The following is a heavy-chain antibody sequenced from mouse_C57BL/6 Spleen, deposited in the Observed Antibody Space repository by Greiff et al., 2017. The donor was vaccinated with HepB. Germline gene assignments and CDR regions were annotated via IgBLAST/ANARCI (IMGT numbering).Heavy chain of an antibody. V-gene: IGHV1-15*01. J-gene: IGHJ3*01. CDR1: GYTFTDYE. CDR2: IDPETGGT. Sequence: QVQLKQSGAELVRPGASVTLSCKASGYTFTDYEMHWVKQTPVHGLEWIGAIDPETGGTAYNQKFKGKAILTADKSSSTAYMELRSLTSEDSAVYYCTPEDSSGPAWFAYWGQGTLVTVSA. CDR3: TPEDSSGPAWFAY. D-gene: IGHD3-2*02.